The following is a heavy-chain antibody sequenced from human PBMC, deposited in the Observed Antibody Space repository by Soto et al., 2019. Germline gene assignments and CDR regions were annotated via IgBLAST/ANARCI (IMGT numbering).Heavy chain of an antibody. V-gene: IGHV3-30-3*01. D-gene: IGHD3-16*01. CDR3: ASLADY. CDR2: ISHDGSNK. Sequence: LRLSCVVSGFTLNTFAMEWVRQAPGKGLDWVAGISHDGSNKDYADSVEGLFTISRDISSNTLYLQMTSLRAEDTAVYYCASLADYWGQGTLVTVSS. CDR1: GFTLNTFA. J-gene: IGHJ4*02.